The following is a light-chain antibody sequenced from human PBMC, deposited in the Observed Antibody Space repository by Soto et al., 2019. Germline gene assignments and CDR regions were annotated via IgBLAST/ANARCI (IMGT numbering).Light chain of an antibody. CDR2: DVS. V-gene: IGKV1-9*01. Sequence: DIQMTQSPSSLSASVGDRVTISCRASQTISTYVHWYQHKPGRAPRLLISDVSTLQTGVQSRFSGSRSGADFTLTSSSLQPEDSATYYCQQLSIYPLTFGGGTKVDIK. J-gene: IGKJ4*01. CDR1: QTISTY. CDR3: QQLSIYPLT.